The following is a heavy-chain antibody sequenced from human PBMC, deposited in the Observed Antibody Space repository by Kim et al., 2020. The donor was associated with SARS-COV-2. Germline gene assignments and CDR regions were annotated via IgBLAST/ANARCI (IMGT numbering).Heavy chain of an antibody. V-gene: IGHV3-48*02. D-gene: IGHD3-16*01. Sequence: GGSLRLSCATSGFTFSAYDMNWVRRAPGKGLEWLSFITKSSTTIYYADSVKGRFTISRDNAKNSLYLQMNSLRDEDTALYYCVRDRMGGAFDIWGQGTMATVSS. CDR3: VRDRMGGAFDI. CDR2: ITKSSTTI. J-gene: IGHJ3*02. CDR1: GFTFSAYD.